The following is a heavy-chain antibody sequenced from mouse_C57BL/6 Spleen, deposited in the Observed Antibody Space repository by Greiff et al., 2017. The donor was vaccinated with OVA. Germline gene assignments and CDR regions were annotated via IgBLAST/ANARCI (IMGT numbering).Heavy chain of an antibody. CDR3: ASSSPTHWYFDV. V-gene: IGHV1-80*01. D-gene: IGHD2-10*01. CDR1: GYAFSSYW. Sequence: QVQLKESGAELVKPGASVKISCKASGYAFSSYWMNWVKQRPGKGLEWIGQIYPGDGDTNYNGQFKGKATLTADKSSSTAYMQLSSLTSEDSAVYFCASSSPTHWYFDVWGTGTTVTVSS. J-gene: IGHJ1*03. CDR2: IYPGDGDT.